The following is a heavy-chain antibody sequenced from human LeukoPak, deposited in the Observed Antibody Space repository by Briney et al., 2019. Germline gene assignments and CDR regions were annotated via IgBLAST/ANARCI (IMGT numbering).Heavy chain of an antibody. CDR2: INHSGST. Sequence: SETLSLTCAVYGGSFSGYYWSWIRQPPGKGLEWIGEINHSGSTNYNPSLKSRVTISVDTSKNQFSLKLSSVTAADTAVYYCARGVNGSGNWFDPWGQGTLVTVSS. CDR3: ARGVNGSGNWFDP. CDR1: GGSFSGYY. V-gene: IGHV4-34*01. D-gene: IGHD6-19*01. J-gene: IGHJ5*02.